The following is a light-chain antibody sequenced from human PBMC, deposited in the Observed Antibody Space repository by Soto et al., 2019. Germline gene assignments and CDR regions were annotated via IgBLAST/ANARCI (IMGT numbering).Light chain of an antibody. Sequence: DIQMTQSPSTLSASVGDRVTITCRASQSISSWLAWYQQKPGKAPNLLIYDASSLQSGVPSRFSGSGSGTEFTLTISSLQPDDFATYYCQQYSSFSYTFVQGTKLEIK. CDR1: QSISSW. J-gene: IGKJ2*01. CDR2: DAS. CDR3: QQYSSFSYT. V-gene: IGKV1-5*01.